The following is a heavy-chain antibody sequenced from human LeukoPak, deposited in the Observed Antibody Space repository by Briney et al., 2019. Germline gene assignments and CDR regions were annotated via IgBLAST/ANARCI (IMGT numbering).Heavy chain of an antibody. CDR2: IYYSGST. Sequence: PSETLSLTRTVSGGSISSYYWSWIRQPPGKGLEWIGYIYYSGSTNYNPSLKSRVTISVDTSKNQFSLKLSSVTAADTAVYYCARAPYGARFDYWGQGTLVTVSS. CDR1: GGSISSYY. CDR3: ARAPYGARFDY. J-gene: IGHJ4*02. D-gene: IGHD3-10*01. V-gene: IGHV4-59*01.